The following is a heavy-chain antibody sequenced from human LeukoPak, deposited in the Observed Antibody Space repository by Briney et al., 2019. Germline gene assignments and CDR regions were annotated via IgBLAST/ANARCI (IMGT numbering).Heavy chain of an antibody. V-gene: IGHV1-2*06. CDR2: INPNSGGT. CDR1: GYTFTGYY. D-gene: IGHD6-13*01. J-gene: IGHJ5*02. CDR3: ARDPTPSSPRLAFFDNRFDP. Sequence: ASVKVSCKASGYTFTGYYMHWVRQVPGQGLEWMGRINPNSGGTNYAQKFQGRVTMTRDTSISTAYMELSRLRSDDTAVYYCARDPTPSSPRLAFFDNRFDPWGQGTLVTVSS.